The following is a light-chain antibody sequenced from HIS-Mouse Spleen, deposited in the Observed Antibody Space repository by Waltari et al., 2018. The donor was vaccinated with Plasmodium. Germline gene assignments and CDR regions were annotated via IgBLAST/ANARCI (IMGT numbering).Light chain of an antibody. Sequence: EIVMTQSPATLSVSPGERATLSCRASQSVSSNLAWYQQKPGQAPMLLIYGASTRATGIPARFSGSGSGTECTLTISSLQSEDFAVYYCQQYNNWSFTFGPGTKVDIK. CDR3: QQYNNWSFT. CDR2: GAS. J-gene: IGKJ3*01. V-gene: IGKV3-15*01. CDR1: QSVSSN.